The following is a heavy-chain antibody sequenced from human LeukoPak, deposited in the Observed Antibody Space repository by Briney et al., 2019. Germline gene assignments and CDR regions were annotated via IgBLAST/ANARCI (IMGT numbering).Heavy chain of an antibody. CDR3: ARRCSGGSCYSTYFDY. Sequence: SETLSLTCAVSGYSISSGYYWGWIRQPPGKGLEWIGSIYHSGSTYYNPSLESRVTISVDTSKNQFSLKLSSVTAADTAVYYCARRCSGGSCYSTYFDYWGQGTLVTVSS. CDR2: IYHSGST. V-gene: IGHV4-38-2*01. J-gene: IGHJ4*02. CDR1: GYSISSGYY. D-gene: IGHD2-15*01.